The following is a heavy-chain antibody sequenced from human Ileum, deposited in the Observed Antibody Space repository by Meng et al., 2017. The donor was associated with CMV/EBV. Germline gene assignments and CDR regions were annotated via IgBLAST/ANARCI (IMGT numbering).Heavy chain of an antibody. CDR1: GYTFSSSG. CDR3: ARAGNYNYALDF. J-gene: IGHJ4*02. CDR2: TTVHSGNR. V-gene: IGHV1-18*01. Sequence: SCRASGYTFSSSGITWVRQAPGQGLEWIGWTTVHSGNRKYAQRFQDRVMMTTDTSTTTAYMEMTSLTSDDTAVYYCARAGNYNYALDFWGQGTLVTVSS. D-gene: IGHD5-24*01.